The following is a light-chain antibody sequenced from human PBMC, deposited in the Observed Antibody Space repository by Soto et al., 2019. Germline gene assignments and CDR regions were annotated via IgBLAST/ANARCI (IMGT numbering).Light chain of an antibody. J-gene: IGKJ1*01. CDR2: AAS. CDR3: QKYNSAPWT. CDR1: QGITNY. V-gene: IGKV1-27*01. Sequence: DIQMTQSPSSLSASVGDRVTITCRASQGITNYLAWYQQKPGKVPKLLIYAASTLQSGVPSRFSGGGSGTDFTLTINSLQPEDVASYYCQKYNSAPWTFGQGTKVEI.